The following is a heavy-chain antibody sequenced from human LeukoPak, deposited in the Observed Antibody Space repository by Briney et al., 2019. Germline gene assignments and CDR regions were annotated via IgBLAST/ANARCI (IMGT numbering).Heavy chain of an antibody. Sequence: PSQTLSLTCTVAGGSISSGDYYWSWIRQPPGKGLEWIGYIYYSGSTYYNPSLKSRVTISVDTSKNQFSLKLSSVTAADTAVYYCARVWGGYYDFWSGYYIDYWGQGTLVTVSS. J-gene: IGHJ4*02. CDR3: ARVWGGYYDFWSGYYIDY. D-gene: IGHD3-3*01. CDR1: GGSISSGDYY. V-gene: IGHV4-30-4*01. CDR2: IYYSGST.